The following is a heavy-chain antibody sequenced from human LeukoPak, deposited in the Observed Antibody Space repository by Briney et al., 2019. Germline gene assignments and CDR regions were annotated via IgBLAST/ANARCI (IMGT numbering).Heavy chain of an antibody. CDR1: GFTFSNAW. D-gene: IGHD3-22*01. CDR2: IKSKTDGGTT. V-gene: IGHV3-15*01. J-gene: IGHJ4*02. CDR3: TGYYYDSSGSPFAG. Sequence: PGGSLRLSCAASGFTFSNAWMSWVRQAPGKGLEWVGRIKSKTDGGTTDYAAPVKGRFTISRDDSKNTLYLQMNSLKTEDTAAYYCTGYYYDSSGSPFAGWGQGTLVTVSS.